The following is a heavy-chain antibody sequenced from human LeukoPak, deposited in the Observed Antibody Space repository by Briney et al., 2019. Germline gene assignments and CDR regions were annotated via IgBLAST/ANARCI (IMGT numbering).Heavy chain of an antibody. V-gene: IGHV3-74*03. Sequence: GGSLRLSCAGSGFTFSSHAMSWVRQAPGKGLVWVSRINSDGSSTTYADSVKGRFTNSRDNAKNTLYLQMNSLRAEDTALYYCASRWWYFDLWGRGTLVTVSS. D-gene: IGHD6-13*01. CDR2: INSDGSST. J-gene: IGHJ2*01. CDR3: ASRWWYFDL. CDR1: GFTFSSHA.